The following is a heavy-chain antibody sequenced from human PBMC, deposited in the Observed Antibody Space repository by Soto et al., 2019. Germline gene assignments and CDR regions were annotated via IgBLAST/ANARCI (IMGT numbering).Heavy chain of an antibody. V-gene: IGHV4-39*01. J-gene: IGHJ4*02. CDR3: ARQTTYALNPFDY. D-gene: IGHD2-8*01. CDR1: GGSTSSSRYY. CDR2: IYYSGTT. Sequence: SETLSLTCTVSGGSTSSSRYYWAWIRQPPGKGLEWIGTIYYSGTTYYNPSLKTRVTMSIDTSNNQFSLKLRSVTAADTAVYFCARQTTYALNPFDYWGQGTLVTVSS.